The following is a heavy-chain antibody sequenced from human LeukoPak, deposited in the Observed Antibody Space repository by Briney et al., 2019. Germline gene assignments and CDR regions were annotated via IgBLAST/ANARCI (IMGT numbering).Heavy chain of an antibody. CDR1: GGSIRSYY. D-gene: IGHD3-16*01. CDR3: ARDGGAPIYGLDV. V-gene: IGHV4-59*01. J-gene: IGHJ6*02. CDR2: IHSSGST. Sequence: PSETLSLTCTVSGGSIRSYYWSWIRQPPGKNLEWIGYIHSSGSTSYNPSLRSRVAISADTSRNQVSLNLKFLTSADTAVYCCARDGGAPIYGLDVWGQGTTVTVSS.